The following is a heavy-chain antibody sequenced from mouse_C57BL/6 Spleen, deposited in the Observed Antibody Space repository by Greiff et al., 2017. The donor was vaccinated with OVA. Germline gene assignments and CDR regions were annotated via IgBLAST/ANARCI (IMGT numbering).Heavy chain of an antibody. Sequence: VMLVESGPGLVQPSQSLSITCTVSGFSLTSYGVHWVRQSPGKGLEWLGVIWSGGSTDYNAAFISRLSISNDNSKSQVFFKMNSLQAYDTAIYYCASQLAPYAMDYWGQGTSVTVSS. CDR2: IWSGGST. J-gene: IGHJ4*01. D-gene: IGHD4-1*02. CDR3: ASQLAPYAMDY. V-gene: IGHV2-2*01. CDR1: GFSLTSYG.